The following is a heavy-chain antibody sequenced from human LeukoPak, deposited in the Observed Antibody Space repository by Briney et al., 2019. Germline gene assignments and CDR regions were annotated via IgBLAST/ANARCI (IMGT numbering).Heavy chain of an antibody. CDR2: LYYTGNT. CDR3: ARSAVGGLCDFDY. CDR1: GGSISSYY. V-gene: IGHV4-59*01. D-gene: IGHD6-19*01. Sequence: SETLSLTCAVSGGSISSYYWSWIWQPPGKGLEWIGFLYYTGNTNYNPSLKSRVTISLHTSKNQFSLELSSVTAADTAVYYCARSAVGGLCDFDYWGQGTLVTVSS. J-gene: IGHJ4*02.